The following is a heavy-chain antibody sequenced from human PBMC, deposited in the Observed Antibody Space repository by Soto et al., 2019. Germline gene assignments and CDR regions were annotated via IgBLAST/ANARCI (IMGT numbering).Heavy chain of an antibody. Sequence: SVKVSCKASGGTFSSYTISWVRQAPGQGLEWMGRIIPILGIANYAQKFQGRVTITADKSTSTAYMELSSLRSEDTAVYYCARDRSSSSGGGHYYYYGMDVWG. J-gene: IGHJ6*02. V-gene: IGHV1-69*04. CDR1: GGTFSSYT. D-gene: IGHD6-6*01. CDR3: ARDRSSSSGGGHYYYYGMDV. CDR2: IIPILGIA.